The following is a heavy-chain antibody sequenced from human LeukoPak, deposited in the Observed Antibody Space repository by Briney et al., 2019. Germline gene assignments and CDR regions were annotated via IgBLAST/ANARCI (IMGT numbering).Heavy chain of an antibody. J-gene: IGHJ3*02. D-gene: IGHD6-13*01. CDR3: ARPPQPQAAAGILYAFDI. Sequence: GESLKISCKGSGYSFTSYWIGWVRQMPGKGLEWMGIIYPGDSDTRYSPSFQGQVTISADKSISTAYLQWSSLKASDTAMYYCARPPQPQAAAGILYAFDIWGQGTMVTVSS. V-gene: IGHV5-51*01. CDR1: GYSFTSYW. CDR2: IYPGDSDT.